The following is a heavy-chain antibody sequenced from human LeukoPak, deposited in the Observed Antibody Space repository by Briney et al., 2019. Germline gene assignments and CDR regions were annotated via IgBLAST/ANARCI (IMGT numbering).Heavy chain of an antibody. V-gene: IGHV4-59*01. J-gene: IGHJ4*02. CDR3: ATKGPRRGYFDY. Sequence: SETLSLTCTVSGGSISSYYWSWIRQPPGKGLEWIGYIYYTGSTNYNPSLKSRVTISVDMSKNQFSLKLTSVTAADTAVYYCATKGPRRGYFDYWGQGTLVAVSS. CDR2: IYYTGST. CDR1: GGSISSYY.